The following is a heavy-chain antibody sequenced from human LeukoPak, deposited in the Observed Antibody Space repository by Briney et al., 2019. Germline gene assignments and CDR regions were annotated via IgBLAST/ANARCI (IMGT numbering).Heavy chain of an antibody. CDR3: ARVRYCDY. CDR2: ISSGSSTI. D-gene: IGHD1-14*01. J-gene: IGHJ4*02. Sequence: QSGGSLRLSCAASGFTFSSYSMNWVRQAPGKGLEWLSYISSGSSTIHYADSVKGRFTISRDNAKNTLYLQMNSLRAEDTAVYYCARVRYCDYWGQGTLVTVSS. CDR1: GFTFSSYS. V-gene: IGHV3-48*04.